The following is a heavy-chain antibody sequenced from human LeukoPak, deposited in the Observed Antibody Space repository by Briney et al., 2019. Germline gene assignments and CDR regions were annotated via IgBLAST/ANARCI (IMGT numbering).Heavy chain of an antibody. V-gene: IGHV4-61*02. Sequence: SETLSLTCTVSGGSISSGSYYWSWIRQPAGKGLEWIGRIYTSGSTNYNPSLKSRVIISVDTSKNQFSLKLSSVTAADTAVYYCARDRVRYYYMDVWGKGTTVTVSS. CDR2: IYTSGST. CDR3: ARDRVRYYYMDV. J-gene: IGHJ6*03. CDR1: GGSISSGSYY. D-gene: IGHD3-10*01.